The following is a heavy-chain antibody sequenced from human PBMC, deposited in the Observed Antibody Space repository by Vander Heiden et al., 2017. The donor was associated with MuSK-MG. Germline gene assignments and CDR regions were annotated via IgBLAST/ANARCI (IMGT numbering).Heavy chain of an antibody. CDR1: GFTFSRYW. Sequence: EVQLVESGGGLVQPGGSLRLSCAASGFTFSRYWMSWVRQAPGKGLEWVANIKQDGSEKYYVDSVKGRFTISRDNAKNSLYLQMNSLRAEDTAVYYCARSQGWEPLLFYFDYWGQGTLVTVSS. CDR2: IKQDGSEK. D-gene: IGHD1-26*01. J-gene: IGHJ4*02. CDR3: ARSQGWEPLLFYFDY. V-gene: IGHV3-7*01.